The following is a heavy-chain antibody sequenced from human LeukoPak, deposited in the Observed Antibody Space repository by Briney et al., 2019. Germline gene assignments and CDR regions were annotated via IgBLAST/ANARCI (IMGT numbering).Heavy chain of an antibody. Sequence: GGSLRLSCAASGFTFSSYGMSWVRQAPGKGLEWVSAIGGSGGSTYYADSVKGRFTISRDNSKNTLYLQMNSLRAEDTAVYYCAKARVIGWFDPWGQGTLVTVSS. CDR2: IGGSGGST. CDR1: GFTFSSYG. V-gene: IGHV3-23*01. D-gene: IGHD3-10*01. J-gene: IGHJ5*02. CDR3: AKARVIGWFDP.